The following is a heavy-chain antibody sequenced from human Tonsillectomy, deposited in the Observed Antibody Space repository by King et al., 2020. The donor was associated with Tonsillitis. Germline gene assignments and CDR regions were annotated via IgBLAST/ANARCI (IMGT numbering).Heavy chain of an antibody. V-gene: IGHV4-30-2*01. CDR3: ARDSRSYYSLIWYFAL. CDR1: GGSISSGGYS. D-gene: IGHD1-26*01. Sequence: QLQESGSGLVKPSQTLSLTCAVSGGSISSGGYSWSWIRQPPGKGLEWIGYIYQSGSTYYNPSIKSRVTISVDRSKNQFSLHLSSVTAADTAVYYCARDSRSYYSLIWYFALWGRGTLSLSPQ. J-gene: IGHJ2*01. CDR2: IYQSGST.